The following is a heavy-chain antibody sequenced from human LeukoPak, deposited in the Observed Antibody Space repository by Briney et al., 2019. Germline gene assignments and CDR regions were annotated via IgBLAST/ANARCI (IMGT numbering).Heavy chain of an antibody. V-gene: IGHV1-69*13. CDR1: GGTFSSYA. Sequence: SVKVSCKASGGTFSSYAISWVRQAPGQGLEWMGGIIPIFGTANYAQKFQGRVTITADESTSTAYMELSSLRSEDTAVYYCARDRGSLGWFDPWGQGTLVTVSS. D-gene: IGHD3-16*01. CDR3: ARDRGSLGWFDP. CDR2: IIPIFGTA. J-gene: IGHJ5*02.